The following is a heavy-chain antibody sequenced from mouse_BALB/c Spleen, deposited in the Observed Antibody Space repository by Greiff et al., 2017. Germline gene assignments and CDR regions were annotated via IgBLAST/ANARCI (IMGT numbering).Heavy chain of an antibody. V-gene: IGHV1-15*01. CDR3: TRWGGNPFDY. CDR1: GFNIKDYY. J-gene: IGHJ2*01. CDR2: IDPETGGT. D-gene: IGHD2-1*01. Sequence: QVQLQQSGAELVRSGASVKLSCTASGFNIKDYYMHWVKQTPVHGLEWIGAIDPETGGTAYNQKFKGKATLTADKSSSTAYMELRSLTSEDSAVYYCTRWGGNPFDYWGQGTTLTVSS.